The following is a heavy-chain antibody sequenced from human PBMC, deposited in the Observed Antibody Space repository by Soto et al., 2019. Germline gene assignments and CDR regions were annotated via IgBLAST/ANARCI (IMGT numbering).Heavy chain of an antibody. V-gene: IGHV3-15*01. D-gene: IGHD5-18*01. CDR1: GFTFSNAW. Sequence: GGSLRLSCAASGFTFSNAWMSWVRQAPGKGLEWVGRIKSKTDGGTTDYAAPVKGRFTISRDDSKNTLYLQMNSLKTEDTAVYYCTTGPVWIVDTAMANDYWGQGTLVTV. CDR3: TTGPVWIVDTAMANDY. CDR2: IKSKTDGGTT. J-gene: IGHJ4*02.